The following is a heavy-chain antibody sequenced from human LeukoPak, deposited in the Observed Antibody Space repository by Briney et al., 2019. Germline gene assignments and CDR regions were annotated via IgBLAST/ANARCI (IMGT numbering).Heavy chain of an antibody. CDR2: INHSGST. V-gene: IGHV4-34*01. CDR1: GGSFSGYY. D-gene: IGHD4-17*01. CDR3: ARDSLNDLRGTWFDP. J-gene: IGHJ5*02. Sequence: PETLSLTCAVYGGSFSGYYWRWIRPPPGKGLEWIGEINHSGSTNYNPSLKSRVTISVDTSKNQFSLKLSSVTAADTAVYYCARDSLNDLRGTWFDPWGQGTLVTVSS.